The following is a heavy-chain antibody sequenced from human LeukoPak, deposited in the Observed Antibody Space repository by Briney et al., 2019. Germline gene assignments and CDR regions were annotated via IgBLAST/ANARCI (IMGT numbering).Heavy chain of an antibody. J-gene: IGHJ1*01. D-gene: IGHD3-22*01. CDR1: GFTFRTSG. V-gene: IGHV1-58*02. CDR3: AADLPNYYDRRYFQH. Sequence: GASVKVSCKASGFTFRTSGMQWVRQARGQRLEGIGWIVVGSGNTDYAQKFQERVTITSDMSTSTAYMELSSLRSEDTAVYYCAADLPNYYDRRYFQHWGQGTLVTVSS. CDR2: IVVGSGNT.